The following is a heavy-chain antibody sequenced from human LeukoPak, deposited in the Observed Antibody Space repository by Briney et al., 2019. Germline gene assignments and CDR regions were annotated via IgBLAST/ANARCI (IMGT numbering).Heavy chain of an antibody. CDR1: GGSFSGYY. D-gene: IGHD3-22*01. Sequence: SETLSLTCAVYGGSFSGYYWSWIRQPPGKGLEWIGEINHSGSTNYNPSLKSRVTISVDTSKNQFSLKLSSVTAADPAVYYCARERKYYYDSSGYHVIAFDIWGQGTMVTVSS. CDR2: INHSGST. J-gene: IGHJ3*02. V-gene: IGHV4-34*01. CDR3: ARERKYYYDSSGYHVIAFDI.